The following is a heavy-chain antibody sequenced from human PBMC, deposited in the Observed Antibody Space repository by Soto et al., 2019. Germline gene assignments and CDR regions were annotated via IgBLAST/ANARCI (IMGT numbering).Heavy chain of an antibody. J-gene: IGHJ6*02. Sequence: QVLQVQSGAEVKKPGASVKVSCKASGYTFTTYGINWVRQAPGQGLEWMGWVSPYNGDTTYAQNFQGRVTMTTDTSTRTAYMELRSLRSDDTAVYYCAREVGHMDVWGQGTTVTVSS. CDR1: GYTFTTYG. V-gene: IGHV1-18*04. D-gene: IGHD2-2*01. CDR2: VSPYNGDT. CDR3: AREVGHMDV.